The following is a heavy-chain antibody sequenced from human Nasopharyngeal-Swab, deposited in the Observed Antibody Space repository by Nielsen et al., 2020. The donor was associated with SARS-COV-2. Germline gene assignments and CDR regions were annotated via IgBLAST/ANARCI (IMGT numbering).Heavy chain of an antibody. CDR3: ARDWLTRGYSYAEEETALGV. CDR2: IIPSFGTA. CDR1: GGTLRSYA. J-gene: IGHJ6*02. D-gene: IGHD5-18*01. Sequence: SVKVSCKASGGTLRSYAFSRVRQAPGQGLEWMGGIIPSFGTANYAQKFQGRVTITADESTSTAYMELSSLGSEDTAVYYCARDWLTRGYSYAEEETALGVWGQGTTVTVSS. V-gene: IGHV1-69*13.